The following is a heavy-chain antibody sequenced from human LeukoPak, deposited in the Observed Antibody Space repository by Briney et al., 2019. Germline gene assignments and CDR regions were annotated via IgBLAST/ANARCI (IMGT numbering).Heavy chain of an antibody. Sequence: GESLKISCAGSGYSFTNYWIGWVRQMPGKGLEWMGIMYPGDSEATYSPSFQGQVTISADKSISTAYLQWSSLKASDTAMYYCARTDFYCGGDCYSYWGQGTLVTVSS. D-gene: IGHD2-21*02. CDR2: MYPGDSEA. J-gene: IGHJ4*02. CDR3: ARTDFYCGGDCYSY. CDR1: GYSFTNYW. V-gene: IGHV5-51*01.